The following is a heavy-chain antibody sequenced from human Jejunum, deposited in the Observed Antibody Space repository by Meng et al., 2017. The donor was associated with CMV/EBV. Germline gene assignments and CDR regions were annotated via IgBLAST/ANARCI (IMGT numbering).Heavy chain of an antibody. J-gene: IGHJ6*02. CDR1: C. CDR3: ARHDCSGGSCYSGAYYYYTMDV. V-gene: IGHV4-39*07. Sequence: CWGWIRQPPEKGLEWIGNIYYSGTTSYNPSLKSRVTISVDTSKNQFSLRLSSVTAADTAVYYCARHDCSGGSCYSGAYYYYTMDVWGQGTTVTVSS. D-gene: IGHD2-15*01. CDR2: IYYSGTT.